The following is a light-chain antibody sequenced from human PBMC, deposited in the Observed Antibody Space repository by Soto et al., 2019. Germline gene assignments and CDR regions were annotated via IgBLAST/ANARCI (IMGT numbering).Light chain of an antibody. CDR2: DVS. V-gene: IGLV2-11*01. J-gene: IGLJ1*01. CDR3: CLYAVTFYV. Sequence: QSVLTQPRSVSGSPGQSFTIACTGTISDVGTYDFVSWYQQHPGKAPRLMIFDVSERPSGVPDRFSGSKSGDTASLTISGLQAEDEADYYCCLYAVTFYVFGTGTKVT. CDR1: ISDVGTYDF.